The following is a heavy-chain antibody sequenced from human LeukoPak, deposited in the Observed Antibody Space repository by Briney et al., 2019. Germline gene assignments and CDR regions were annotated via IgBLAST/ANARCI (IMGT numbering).Heavy chain of an antibody. CDR1: GGTFSSYA. J-gene: IGHJ6*03. Sequence: SVKVSCKASGGTFSSYAISWVRQAPGQGLEWMGGIIPIFGTANYAQKFQGRVTITTDESTSTAYMELSSLRSEDTAVYYCAGGAERGSIVVVPAAPHYYYMDVWGKGTTVTVSS. CDR3: AGGAERGSIVVVPAAPHYYYMDV. CDR2: IIPIFGTA. D-gene: IGHD2-2*01. V-gene: IGHV1-69*05.